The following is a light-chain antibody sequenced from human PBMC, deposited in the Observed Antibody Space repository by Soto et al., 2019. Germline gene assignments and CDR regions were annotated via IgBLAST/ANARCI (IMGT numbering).Light chain of an antibody. CDR1: QSVTSF. CDR3: QQRINWPLT. Sequence: EIVLTQSPATLSLSPGERATLSCRASQSVTSFLAWYQQKPGQAPRLLIYDASNRATGIPARFSGRGSGTDFTLTLSSLEPEDFAVYYCQQRINWPLTFGGGTKVEIK. J-gene: IGKJ4*01. CDR2: DAS. V-gene: IGKV3-11*01.